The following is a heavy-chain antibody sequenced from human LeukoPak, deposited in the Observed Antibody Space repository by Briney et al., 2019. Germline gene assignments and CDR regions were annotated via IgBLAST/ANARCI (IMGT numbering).Heavy chain of an antibody. J-gene: IGHJ4*02. D-gene: IGHD5-12*01. V-gene: IGHV3-7*03. CDR3: ARGRYSGTTYYFDY. CDR1: GFTFSTSW. CDR2: IKKDGSET. Sequence: GGSLRLSCAASGFTFSTSWMSWVRQVPGKGLEWVADIKKDGSETYYVDSVKGRFTISGDNAKISLYLQMNSLRAEDTAMYYCARGRYSGTTYYFDYWGLGTLVTVSS.